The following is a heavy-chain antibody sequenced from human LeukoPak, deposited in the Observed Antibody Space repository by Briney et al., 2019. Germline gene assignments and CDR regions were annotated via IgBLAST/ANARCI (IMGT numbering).Heavy chain of an antibody. J-gene: IGHJ5*02. Sequence: SETLSLTCAVYGGSFSGYYWSWIRQPPGQGLEWIGEINHSGSTNYNSSLKSRVTISVDTSKNQFSLKLSSVTAADTAVYYCATRPDIAATGPGWFDPWGQGTLVTVSS. D-gene: IGHD6-13*01. V-gene: IGHV4-34*01. CDR3: ATRPDIAATGPGWFDP. CDR1: GGSFSGYY. CDR2: INHSGST.